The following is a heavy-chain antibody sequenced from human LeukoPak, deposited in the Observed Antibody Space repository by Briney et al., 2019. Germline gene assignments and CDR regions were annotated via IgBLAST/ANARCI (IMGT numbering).Heavy chain of an antibody. CDR2: IYYSGST. CDR3: ARGHPYSSSSHYYYYYYMDV. J-gene: IGHJ6*03. Sequence: SETLSLTCSVSGGSINNYWWSWIRQHPGKGLEWIGYIYYSGSTYYNPSLKSRVTISVDTSKNQFSLKLSSVTAADTAVYYCARGHPYSSSSHYYYYYYMDVWGKGTTVTVSS. V-gene: IGHV4-59*06. CDR1: GGSINNYW. D-gene: IGHD6-6*01.